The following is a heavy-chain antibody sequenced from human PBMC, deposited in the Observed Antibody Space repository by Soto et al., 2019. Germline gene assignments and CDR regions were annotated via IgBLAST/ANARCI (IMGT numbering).Heavy chain of an antibody. CDR2: IYSSGSA. V-gene: IGHV4-4*07. D-gene: IGHD1-26*01. J-gene: IGHJ4*02. CDR1: RASIYTYS. CDR3: ATIVGANDY. Sequence: SETLSLTCTVSRASIYTYSWTWIRQPAGKGLQWIGHIYSSGSANYSPSLKSRASMSVDSSKNQISLKLSSVTAADTAVYYCATIVGANDYWGQGTLVTVSS.